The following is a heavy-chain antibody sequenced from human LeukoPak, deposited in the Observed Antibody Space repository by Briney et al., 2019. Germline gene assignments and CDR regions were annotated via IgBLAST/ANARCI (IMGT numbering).Heavy chain of an antibody. D-gene: IGHD2-21*02. CDR2: INPNSGGT. J-gene: IGHJ6*02. Sequence: ASVKVSCKASGYTFTGYYMHWVRQAPGQGLEWMGWINPNSGGTNYAQKFQGRVTMTRDTSISTAYMELSRLRSDDTAVYYCARGHIVVVTAIEIYYYYGMDVWGQGTTVTVSS. V-gene: IGHV1-2*02. CDR3: ARGHIVVVTAIEIYYYYGMDV. CDR1: GYTFTGYY.